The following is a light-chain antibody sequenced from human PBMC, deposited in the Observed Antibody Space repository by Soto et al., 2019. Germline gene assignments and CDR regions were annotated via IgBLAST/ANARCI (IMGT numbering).Light chain of an antibody. CDR2: EVS. V-gene: IGLV2-14*01. CDR1: SSDIGNYNY. CDR3: SSYTSGNTAVA. J-gene: IGLJ2*01. Sequence: QSALTQPASVSGSPGQSITISCTGSSSDIGNYNYVSWYQQHPGKAPKLMLFEVSHRPSGVSNRFSGSKSGNTASLTISGLQAEDEADYYCSSYTSGNTAVAFGGGTKLTVL.